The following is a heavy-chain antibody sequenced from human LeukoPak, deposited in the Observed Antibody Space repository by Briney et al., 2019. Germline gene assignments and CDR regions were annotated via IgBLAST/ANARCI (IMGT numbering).Heavy chain of an antibody. V-gene: IGHV1-24*01. Sequence: ASVKVSCKVSGYTLTELSMHWVRQAPGKGLEWMGGFDPEDGETIYAQKFQGRVTMTEDTSTDTAYMELSRLRSDDTAVYYCARSVVPAALKDYWGQGTLVTVSS. CDR3: ARSVVPAALKDY. J-gene: IGHJ4*02. CDR1: GYTLTELS. CDR2: FDPEDGET. D-gene: IGHD2-2*01.